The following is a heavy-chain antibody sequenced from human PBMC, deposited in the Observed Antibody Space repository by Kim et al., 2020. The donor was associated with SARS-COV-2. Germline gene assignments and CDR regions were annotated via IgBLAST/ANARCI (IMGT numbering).Heavy chain of an antibody. J-gene: IGHJ4*02. V-gene: IGHV4-30-2*04. Sequence: YHSGNTYYTPSLKSRVSISVDTSKNQFSLRLRFVTAADTAVYYCARVDANWGQGTRVTVSS. CDR2: YHSGNT. CDR3: ARVDAN.